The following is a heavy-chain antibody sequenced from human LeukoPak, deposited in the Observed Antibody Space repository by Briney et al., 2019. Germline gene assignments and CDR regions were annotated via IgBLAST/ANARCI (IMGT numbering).Heavy chain of an antibody. V-gene: IGHV1-69*04. D-gene: IGHD6-19*01. Sequence: ASVKVSCKASGYTFTSYGFSWVRQAPGQGLEWMGRIIPILGIANYAQKFQGRVTITADKSTSTAYVELSSLRSEDTAVYYCARGSIAVAGKGSWFDPWGQGTLVTVSS. J-gene: IGHJ5*02. CDR3: ARGSIAVAGKGSWFDP. CDR1: GYTFTSYG. CDR2: IIPILGIA.